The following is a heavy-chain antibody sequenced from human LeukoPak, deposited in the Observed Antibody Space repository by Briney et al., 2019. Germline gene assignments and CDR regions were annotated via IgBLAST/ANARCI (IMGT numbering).Heavy chain of an antibody. CDR2: IYYSGST. V-gene: IGHV4-39*07. CDR1: GGSISSSSYY. Sequence: SETLSLTCIVSGGSISSSSYYWGWIRQPPGKGLEWIGSIYYSGSTYYNPSLKSRVTISVDTSKNQISLKLSSVTAADTAVYSCASSLGKPGNWFDPWGQGTLVTVSS. D-gene: IGHD1-14*01. CDR3: ASSLGKPGNWFDP. J-gene: IGHJ5*02.